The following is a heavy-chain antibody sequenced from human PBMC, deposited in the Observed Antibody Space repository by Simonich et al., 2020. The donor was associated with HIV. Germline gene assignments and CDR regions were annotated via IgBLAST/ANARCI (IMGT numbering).Heavy chain of an antibody. Sequence: QVQLVQSGVEVKKPGASVKVSCKASGYTFTSYGITWVRQAPGQGLEWMGWTTAYNGNTNYAQKFQGRVTMTADTSTTTAYMELRRLRSDDTAVYYCAKEGFHDTLDYWGQGTLVTVSS. V-gene: IGHV1-18*01. CDR3: AKEGFHDTLDY. J-gene: IGHJ4*02. CDR1: GYTFTSYG. D-gene: IGHD3-9*01. CDR2: TTAYNGNT.